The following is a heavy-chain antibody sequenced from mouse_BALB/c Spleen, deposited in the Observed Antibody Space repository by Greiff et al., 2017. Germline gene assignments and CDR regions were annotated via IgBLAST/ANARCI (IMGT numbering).Heavy chain of an antibody. V-gene: IGHV14-3*02. J-gene: IGHJ4*01. Sequence: DVKLQESGAELVKPGASVKLSCTASGFNIKDTYMHWVKQRPEQGLEWIGRIDPANGNTKYDPKFQGKATITADTSSNTAYLQLSSLTSEDTAVYYCARGDRYLYYYAMDYWGQGTSVTVSS. CDR3: ARGDRYLYYYAMDY. D-gene: IGHD2-14*01. CDR1: GFNIKDTY. CDR2: IDPANGNT.